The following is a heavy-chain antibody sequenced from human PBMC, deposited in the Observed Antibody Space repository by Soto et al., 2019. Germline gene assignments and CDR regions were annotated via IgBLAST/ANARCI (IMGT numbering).Heavy chain of an antibody. Sequence: QVQLQESGPGLVKPSETLSLTCTVSGGSVSSGSDYWSWIRQPPGKGLEWIGYSYYSGSTNYNPSLKSRVTMSVDTSKNQFSLKLSSVTAADTAVYYCARVYEGYFDYWGQGHLVTVSS. V-gene: IGHV4-61*01. CDR2: SYYSGST. J-gene: IGHJ4*02. CDR3: ARVYEGYFDY. D-gene: IGHD3-16*01. CDR1: GGSVSSGSDY.